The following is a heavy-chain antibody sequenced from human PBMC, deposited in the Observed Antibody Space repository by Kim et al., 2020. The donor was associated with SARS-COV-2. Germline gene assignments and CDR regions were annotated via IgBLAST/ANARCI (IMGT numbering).Heavy chain of an antibody. V-gene: IGHV4-31*03. CDR1: GASITSGGYY. Sequence: SETLSLTCTVSGASITSGGYYWNWIRQHPGKGLEWIGYIYYSGDTYYNPSLKSRVTISADTSTIQLSLKLSSVTAADTAVYYCARGTEILTGRPMDVWGQGTTVTVSS. J-gene: IGHJ6*02. D-gene: IGHD3-9*01. CDR2: IYYSGDT. CDR3: ARGTEILTGRPMDV.